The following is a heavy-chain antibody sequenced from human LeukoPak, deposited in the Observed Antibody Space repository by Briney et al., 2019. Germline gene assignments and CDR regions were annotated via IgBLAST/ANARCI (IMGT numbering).Heavy chain of an antibody. V-gene: IGHV4-59*08. CDR1: GVSISSYY. Sequence: PSETLSLTCTVSGVSISSYYWNWLRQPPGKRLDYIGYIYSTGSTNYNPSLKNRVTISVDMSKTQFSLKLSSVTAADTAVYSCARCKVGATIGYYYYMDVWGKGTTVTVSS. CDR3: ARCKVGATIGYYYYMDV. CDR2: IYSTGST. J-gene: IGHJ6*03. D-gene: IGHD1-26*01.